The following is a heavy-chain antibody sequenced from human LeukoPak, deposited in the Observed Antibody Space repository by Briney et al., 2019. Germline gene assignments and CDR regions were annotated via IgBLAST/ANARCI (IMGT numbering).Heavy chain of an antibody. CDR1: SEFFSGYY. V-gene: IGHV4-34*01. Sequence: SETLSLTCGVSSEFFSGYYWGWIRQPPGKGLEWIGDINDSGTTKYNPSLKSRVTISVDTSKNQFSLKLSSVTAADTAVYYFATIGVYDSSGYYWGQAPLVTVSS. D-gene: IGHD3-22*01. J-gene: IGHJ4*02. CDR3: ATIGVYDSSGYY. CDR2: INDSGTT.